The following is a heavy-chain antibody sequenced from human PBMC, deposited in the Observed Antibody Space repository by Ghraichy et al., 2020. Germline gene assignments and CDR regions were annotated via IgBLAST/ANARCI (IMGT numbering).Heavy chain of an antibody. D-gene: IGHD5-18*01. J-gene: IGHJ4*02. Sequence: SETLSLTCTVSGGSISNYFWNWIRQPPGKGLEWIGYIYYTGSTNYNPSLKSRVTMSVDTSKTQLTLKLSSVTAADTAVYYCANSGFGYSYGYPFDYWGQGILVTVSS. V-gene: IGHV4-59*01. CDR3: ANSGFGYSYGYPFDY. CDR1: GGSISNYF. CDR2: IYYTGST.